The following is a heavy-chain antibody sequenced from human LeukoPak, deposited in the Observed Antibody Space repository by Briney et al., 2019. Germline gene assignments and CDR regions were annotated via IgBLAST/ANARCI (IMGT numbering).Heavy chain of an antibody. V-gene: IGHV1-2*06. CDR2: INPDSGVA. J-gene: IGHJ4*02. CDR1: GYTLTDHY. D-gene: IGHD1-26*01. CDR3: ARGFGLGGATVPPQFGY. Sequence: ASVKVSCKASGYTLTDHYMHWVRQAPGQGLEWMGRINPDSGVANYGQAFRGRVTMTRDPSINTAYMEVSTLRSDDTAVYYCARGFGLGGATVPPQFGYWGQGTLVTVSS.